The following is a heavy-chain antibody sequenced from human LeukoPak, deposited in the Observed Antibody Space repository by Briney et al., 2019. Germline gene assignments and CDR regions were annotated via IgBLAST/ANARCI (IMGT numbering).Heavy chain of an antibody. J-gene: IGHJ3*02. D-gene: IGHD1-26*01. CDR2: IKSKTDGGTT. CDR1: GFXFSSHI. Sequence: GGSLRLSCEASGFXFSSHIINWVRQVPGKGLEWLGRIKSKTDGGTTDYAAPVKGRFTISRDDSKNTLYLQMNSLKTEDTAVYYCTTDPLGIVGATFWDDAFDIWGQGTMVTVSS. V-gene: IGHV3-15*01. CDR3: TTDPLGIVGATFWDDAFDI.